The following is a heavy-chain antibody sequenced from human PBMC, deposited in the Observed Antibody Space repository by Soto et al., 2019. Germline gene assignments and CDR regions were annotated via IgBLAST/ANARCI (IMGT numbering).Heavy chain of an antibody. D-gene: IGHD1-20*01. V-gene: IGHV3-73*01. CDR3: TRLISGAHVY. J-gene: IGHJ4*02. CDR1: GFVFKDSS. CDR2: IRDRAYSYAT. Sequence: EVLLVESGGGMVQPGGYLKLSCAASGFVFKDSSIHWVRQVSGKGLEWVGRIRDRAYSYATAYAESVKGRFTFSRDDSNNAAYLQMSGLKTEDTAISYCTRLISGAHVYWGQGTLVTVSS.